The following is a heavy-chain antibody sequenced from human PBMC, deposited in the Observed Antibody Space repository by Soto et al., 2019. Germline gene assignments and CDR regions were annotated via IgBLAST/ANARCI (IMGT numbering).Heavy chain of an antibody. CDR3: AGHGGYSY. V-gene: IGHV3-23*01. Sequence: PGGSLRLSCSAPGFTLSTNGMSWVRQAPGKGLEWVSSFSGSGDDTWYADSLKGRFTISRDNSKNTVYLQMNSLRAEDTALYYCAGHGGYSYLGQGTLVTVPS. CDR1: GFTLSTNG. CDR2: FSGSGDDT. J-gene: IGHJ4*02. D-gene: IGHD4-17*01.